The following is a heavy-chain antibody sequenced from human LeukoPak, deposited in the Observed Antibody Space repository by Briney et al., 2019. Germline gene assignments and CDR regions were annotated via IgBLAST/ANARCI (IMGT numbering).Heavy chain of an antibody. D-gene: IGHD6-19*01. CDR1: GFTFSSYA. J-gene: IGHJ3*02. Sequence: PGGSLRLSCAASGFTFSSYAMSWVRQAPGKGLEWVSAISGSGGSTHSADSVKGRFTISRDKSKNTLYLQMNSLRAEDTAVYYCAKDRHAAGPSVDAFDIWGQGTMVTVSS. CDR3: AKDRHAAGPSVDAFDI. CDR2: ISGSGGST. V-gene: IGHV3-23*01.